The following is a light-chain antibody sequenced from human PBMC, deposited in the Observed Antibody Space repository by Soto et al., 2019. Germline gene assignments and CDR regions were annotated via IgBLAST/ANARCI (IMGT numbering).Light chain of an antibody. CDR3: FSFTSTNTHV. CDR1: SSDFGSYKF. CDR2: ETS. Sequence: QSALTQPASVSGSPGQSVTISCTGTSSDFGSYKFVSWYQHHPGKVPKVIIYETSKRPSEVSDRFSGSKSGNTASLTISGLQAEDEADYYCFSFTSTNTHVFGSGTKLTVL. J-gene: IGLJ1*01. V-gene: IGLV2-23*01.